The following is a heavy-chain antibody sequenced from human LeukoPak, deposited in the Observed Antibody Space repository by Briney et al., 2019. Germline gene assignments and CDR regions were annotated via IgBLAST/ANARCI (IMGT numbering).Heavy chain of an antibody. Sequence: GGSLRLSCAASGFTFSSYGMHWVRQAPGKGLEWVAVIWYDGSNKYYADSVKGRFTISRDNSKNTLYLQMNSLRAEDTAVYYCARDLLTYYYDSSGPLHNAFDIWGQGTMVTVSS. CDR3: ARDLLTYYYDSSGPLHNAFDI. D-gene: IGHD3-22*01. V-gene: IGHV3-33*01. J-gene: IGHJ3*02. CDR2: IWYDGSNK. CDR1: GFTFSSYG.